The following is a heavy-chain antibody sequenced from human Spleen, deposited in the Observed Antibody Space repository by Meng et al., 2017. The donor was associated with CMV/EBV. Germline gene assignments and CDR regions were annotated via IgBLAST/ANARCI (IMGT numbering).Heavy chain of an antibody. D-gene: IGHD5-18*01. CDR3: ARELGGYSHGENSGYHYFGLDV. CDR1: GFNYYGYW. J-gene: IGHJ6*02. CDR2: INQDGSEK. Sequence: GGSLRLSCAASGFNYYGYWMTWVRQAPGKGLEWVANINQDGSEKYYVGSVKGRFTISRDNAQSSLYLQMNSLRVEDTAAYFCARELGGYSHGENSGYHYFGLDVWGQGTTVTVSS. V-gene: IGHV3-7*01.